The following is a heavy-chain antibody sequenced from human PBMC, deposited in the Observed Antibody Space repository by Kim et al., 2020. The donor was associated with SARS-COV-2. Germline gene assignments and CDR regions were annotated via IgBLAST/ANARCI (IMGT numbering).Heavy chain of an antibody. CDR2: ST. V-gene: IGHV3-20*01. J-gene: IGHJ4*02. Sequence: STGDADSVKGRLTISRDNARSSLYLQMNSLRADDTALYHCVRGYAGGPFDFWGQGVLVTVSS. D-gene: IGHD3-16*01. CDR3: VRGYAGGPFDF.